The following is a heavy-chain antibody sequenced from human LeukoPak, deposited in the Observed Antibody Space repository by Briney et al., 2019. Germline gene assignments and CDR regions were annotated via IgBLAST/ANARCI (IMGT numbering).Heavy chain of an antibody. D-gene: IGHD7-27*01. J-gene: IGHJ4*02. CDR3: AKGPTSGPPYYFDC. Sequence: PGGSLRLSCAAPGFTFSSYAMNGVRQAPGKGLDWVSAISGSGGSTYYADSVKGRFTISRDNSKNTLFLQMHSLTVEDTAVYYCAKGPTSGPPYYFDCWGQGTLVTVSS. CDR2: ISGSGGST. CDR1: GFTFSSYA. V-gene: IGHV3-23*01.